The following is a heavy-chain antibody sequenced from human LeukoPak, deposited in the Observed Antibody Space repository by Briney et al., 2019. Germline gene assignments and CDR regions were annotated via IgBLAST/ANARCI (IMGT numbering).Heavy chain of an antibody. Sequence: SGGSLRLSCAASGFTFSSYSMNWVRQAPGKGLEWVSYISSSSSTIYYADSVKGRFTISRDNAKNSLYLQMNSLRAEDTAVYYCARDEVGATYYYYYMDVWGKGTTVTVSS. CDR3: ARDEVGATYYYYYMDV. CDR1: GFTFSSYS. D-gene: IGHD1-26*01. J-gene: IGHJ6*03. CDR2: ISSSSSTI. V-gene: IGHV3-48*01.